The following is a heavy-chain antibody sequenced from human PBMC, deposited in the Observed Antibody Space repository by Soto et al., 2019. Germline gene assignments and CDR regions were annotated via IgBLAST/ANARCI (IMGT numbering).Heavy chain of an antibody. CDR1: GYTFTGYY. D-gene: IGHD6-13*01. V-gene: IGHV1-2*02. J-gene: IGHJ6*02. Sequence: ASVKVSCKASGYTFTGYYMHWVRQAPGQGLGWMGWINPNSGGTNYAQKFQGRVTMTRDTSISTAYMELSRLRSDDTAVYYCARVAPIAAAGILYNYYGMDVWGQGTTVTVSS. CDR2: INPNSGGT. CDR3: ARVAPIAAAGILYNYYGMDV.